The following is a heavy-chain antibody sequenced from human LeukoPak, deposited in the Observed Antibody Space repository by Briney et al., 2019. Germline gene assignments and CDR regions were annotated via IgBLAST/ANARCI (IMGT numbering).Heavy chain of an antibody. V-gene: IGHV4-4*07. Sequence: SETLSLTCTVSRGSTSTYYWSWIRQPAGKGLEWIGRIYTSGSTNYNPSLKSRVTISVDTSKNQFSLKLSSVTAADTAVYYCARLSSSNFDYWGQGTLVTVSS. CDR3: ARLSSSNFDY. J-gene: IGHJ4*02. CDR1: RGSTSTYY. D-gene: IGHD6-13*01. CDR2: IYTSGST.